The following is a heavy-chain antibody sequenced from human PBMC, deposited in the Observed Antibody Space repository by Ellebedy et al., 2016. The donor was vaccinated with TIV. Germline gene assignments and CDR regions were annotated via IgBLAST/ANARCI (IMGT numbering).Heavy chain of an antibody. CDR1: GFTISNYN. V-gene: IGHV3-21*04. Sequence: GESLKISCAASGFTISNYNMNWVRQAPGKGLEWVSYISSTSSYIYYADSVKGRFTISRHNARNFLYLQMNSLRAEDTALYFCARGDYHGSGAYCRDWGQGTLVTVSS. CDR2: ISSTSSYI. D-gene: IGHD3-10*01. J-gene: IGHJ4*02. CDR3: ARGDYHGSGAYCRD.